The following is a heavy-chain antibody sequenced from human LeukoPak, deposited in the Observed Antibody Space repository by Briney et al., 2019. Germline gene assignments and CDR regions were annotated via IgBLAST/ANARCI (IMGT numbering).Heavy chain of an antibody. J-gene: IGHJ6*03. CDR1: GFSFRSYA. CDR3: AKLGGHPLHNYYVGV. D-gene: IGHD3-16*01. CDR2: ISNVGTI. V-gene: IGHV3-23*01. Sequence: GGPLRLSCAASGFSFRSYAMTWFHQAQGKGLEWVSEISNVGTINYADSVKGRFTMSRDNSKNTLYLQMNSLRAEDTAVYYCAKLGGHPLHNYYVGVWGKGTTVAVSS.